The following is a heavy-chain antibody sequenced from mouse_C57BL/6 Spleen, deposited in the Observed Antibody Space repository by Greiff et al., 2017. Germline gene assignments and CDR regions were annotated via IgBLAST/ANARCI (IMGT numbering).Heavy chain of an antibody. D-gene: IGHD1-1*01. J-gene: IGHJ4*01. CDR3: AKNYAYAMDY. V-gene: IGHV2-4*01. Sequence: QVHVKQSGPGLVQPSQSLSITCTVSGFSLTSYGVHWVRQPPGKGLEWLGVIWSGGSTDYNAAFISRLSISKDNSKSQVFFKMNSLQADDTAIYYCAKNYAYAMDYWGQGTSVTVSS. CDR1: GFSLTSYG. CDR2: IWSGGST.